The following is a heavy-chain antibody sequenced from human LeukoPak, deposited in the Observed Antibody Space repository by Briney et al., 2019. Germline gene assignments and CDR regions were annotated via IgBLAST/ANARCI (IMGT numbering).Heavy chain of an antibody. CDR2: IIPIFGTA. D-gene: IGHD3-22*01. CDR1: GGTFSSYA. Sequence: ASVKVSCKASGGTFSSYAISWVRQAPGQGLEWMGGIIPIFGTANYAQKFQGRVTITADESTSTAYMELSSLRSEDTAVFYCAGSLKFITMIPHYWGQGTLVTVSS. CDR3: AGSLKFITMIPHY. V-gene: IGHV1-69*13. J-gene: IGHJ4*02.